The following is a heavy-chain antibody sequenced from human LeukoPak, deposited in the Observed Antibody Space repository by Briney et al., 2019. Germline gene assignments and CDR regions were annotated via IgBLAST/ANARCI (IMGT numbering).Heavy chain of an antibody. D-gene: IGHD4-17*01. V-gene: IGHV1-8*01. CDR3: AVVTTVSLQGRDY. CDR2: MNPNSGNT. CDR1: VYTFSIYD. Sequence: ASVKVSCKASVYTFSIYDIKWVRQTTGQGLGWMGWMNPNSGNTGYTQKFQGRVTMTRNTSISTAYMELSSLRSEDTAVYYCAVVTTVSLQGRDYWGQGTLVTVSS. J-gene: IGHJ4*02.